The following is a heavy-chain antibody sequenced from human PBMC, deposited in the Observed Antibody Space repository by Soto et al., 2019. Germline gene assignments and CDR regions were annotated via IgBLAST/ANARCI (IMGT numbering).Heavy chain of an antibody. CDR1: GDTFSRLV. Sequence: SVKVSCKASGDTFSRLVFSWVRQAPGQGPEWMGGFIPLFGTPNYAQKFQGRVTMTADKATSTAYMELSSLTSEDTAVYYCASPFNVVVVHASPSGAFEVWGQGTPVTVSS. J-gene: IGHJ3*01. CDR2: FIPLFGTP. CDR3: ASPFNVVVVHASPSGAFEV. V-gene: IGHV1-69*06. D-gene: IGHD2-15*01.